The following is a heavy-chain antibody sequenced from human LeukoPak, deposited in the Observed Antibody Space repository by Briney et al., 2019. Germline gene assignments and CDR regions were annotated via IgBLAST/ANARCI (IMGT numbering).Heavy chain of an antibody. J-gene: IGHJ4*02. D-gene: IGHD4-23*01. CDR2: INPNSGAT. CDR1: GYTFIGYY. Sequence: GASVTVSCKVSGYTFIGYYIHWVRQAPGQGLEWMGWINPNSGATNYAQKFQGRVTMARDRSISTAYMELSWLTSDDTAVYYCTRETGGSTLVTLPSDNWGQGTPVTVSS. V-gene: IGHV1-2*02. CDR3: TRETGGSTLVTLPSDN.